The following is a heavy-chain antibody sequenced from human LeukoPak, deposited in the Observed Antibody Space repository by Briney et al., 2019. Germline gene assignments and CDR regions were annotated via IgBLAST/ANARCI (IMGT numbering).Heavy chain of an antibody. D-gene: IGHD3-22*01. CDR3: ARAYYYDLYYFDY. V-gene: IGHV4-39*07. Sequence: PSETLSLTCTVSGGSISSSSYYWGWIRQPPGKGLEWIGSIYYSGSTYYNPSLKSRVTISVDTSKNQFSLKLSSVTAVDTAVYYCARAYYYDLYYFDYWGQGTLVTVSS. J-gene: IGHJ4*02. CDR2: IYYSGST. CDR1: GGSISSSSYY.